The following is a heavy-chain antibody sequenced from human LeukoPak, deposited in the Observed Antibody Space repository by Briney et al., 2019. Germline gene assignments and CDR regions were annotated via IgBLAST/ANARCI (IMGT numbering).Heavy chain of an antibody. V-gene: IGHV3-9*01. CDR2: ISWNSGSI. CDR1: GFTFDDYA. Sequence: PGGSLRLSCAASGFTFDDYAMHWVRQGPGKGLEWVSGISWNSGSIGYADSVKGRFTISRDNSKNTLYLQMNSLRAEDTAVYYCAREFIAADDHSYFQHWGQGTLVTVSS. J-gene: IGHJ1*01. CDR3: AREFIAADDHSYFQH. D-gene: IGHD6-13*01.